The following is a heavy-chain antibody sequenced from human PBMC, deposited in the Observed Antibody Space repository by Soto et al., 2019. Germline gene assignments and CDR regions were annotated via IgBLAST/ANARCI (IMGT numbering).Heavy chain of an antibody. J-gene: IGHJ5*02. CDR2: ISAYNGNT. CDR1: GYTFTSYG. D-gene: IGHD2-2*01. Sequence: QVQLVQSGAEVKKPGASVKVSCKASGYTFTSYGISWVRQAPGQGLEWMGWISAYNGNTNYAQKLQGRVTMTTDTSTSTAYMELRSLRSDDTAVYYCARVQPLDVVVPAAMGWFDPCGQETLVPVSS. CDR3: ARVQPLDVVVPAAMGWFDP. V-gene: IGHV1-18*01.